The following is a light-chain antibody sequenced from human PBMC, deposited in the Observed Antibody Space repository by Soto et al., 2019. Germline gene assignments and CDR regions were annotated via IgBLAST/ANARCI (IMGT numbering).Light chain of an antibody. Sequence: QSVLTQPASVSGSPGQSITISCTGTSSDVGGYNFVSWYQQHPGKAPRLLIYDVTNRPSGVSNRFSGSKSGNAASLTISGLQPDDEADYYCSSWTTTSTLLFGGGPKVTVL. CDR2: DVT. V-gene: IGLV2-14*03. CDR1: SSDVGGYNF. CDR3: SSWTTTSTLL. J-gene: IGLJ3*02.